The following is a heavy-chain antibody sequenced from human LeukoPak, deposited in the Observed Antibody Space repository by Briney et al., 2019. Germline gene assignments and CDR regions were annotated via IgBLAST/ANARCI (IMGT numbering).Heavy chain of an antibody. CDR3: ARGGYCSSTSCYLNWFDP. V-gene: IGHV1-2*02. CDR2: INPNSGGT. D-gene: IGHD2-2*01. Sequence: GASVKVSCKASGYTFTGYYMHWVRQAPGQGLEWMGWINPNSGGTNYAQKFQGRVTMTRDTSISTAYMELSRLRSDDTAVYYCARGGYCSSTSCYLNWFDPWGQGTLVTVSS. CDR1: GYTFTGYY. J-gene: IGHJ5*02.